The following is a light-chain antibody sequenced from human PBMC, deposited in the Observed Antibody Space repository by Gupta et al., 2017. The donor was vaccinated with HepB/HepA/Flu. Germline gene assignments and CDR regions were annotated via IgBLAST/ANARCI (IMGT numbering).Light chain of an antibody. Sequence: HIAPSPSSLSASVRDRVTITCQASQNISNYLNWYQQKPGKAPKLLIYDASNLETGVPSRFSGSGSGTDFTLTISSLQPEDIATYYCQQHYSLPLTFGQGTKVEIK. CDR1: QNISNY. V-gene: IGKV1-33*01. J-gene: IGKJ4*01. CDR3: QQHYSLPLT. CDR2: DAS.